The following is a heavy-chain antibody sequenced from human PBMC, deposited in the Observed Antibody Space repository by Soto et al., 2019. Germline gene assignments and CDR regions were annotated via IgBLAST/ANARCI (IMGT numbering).Heavy chain of an antibody. CDR3: AKGRTYFDF. J-gene: IGHJ4*02. CDR1: GFTFSDYA. V-gene: IGHV3-23*01. CDR2: IRDGDGDT. Sequence: LLQSGGDLVQPGGSLRLSCAASGFTFSDYAMTWVRQAPGKGLEWVSDIRDGDGDTHYADSVRGRFVISRDNSKNTLFLEMNSLRAEDAAVYYCAKGRTYFDFWGQGSLVTVSS.